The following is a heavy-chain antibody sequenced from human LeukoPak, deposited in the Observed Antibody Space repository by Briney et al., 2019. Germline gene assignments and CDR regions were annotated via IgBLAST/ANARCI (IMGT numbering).Heavy chain of an antibody. CDR2: ISSSSSYI. Sequence: GGSLRLSCAASGFTFSSYSMNWVRQAPGKGLEWVSSISSSSSYIYYADSVKGRFTISRDNAKNSLYLQMDSLRAEDTAVCYCARDLLYSSGWYLPNWFDPWGQGTLVTVSS. J-gene: IGHJ5*02. CDR1: GFTFSSYS. V-gene: IGHV3-21*01. CDR3: ARDLLYSSGWYLPNWFDP. D-gene: IGHD6-19*01.